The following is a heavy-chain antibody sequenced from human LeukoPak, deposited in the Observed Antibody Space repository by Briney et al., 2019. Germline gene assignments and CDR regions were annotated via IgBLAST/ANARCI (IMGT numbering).Heavy chain of an antibody. CDR1: GYTFTSYY. J-gene: IGHJ6*03. V-gene: IGHV1-46*01. CDR3: AREGLYSSSSSAIYYYYYYYMDV. CDR2: INPSGGST. Sequence: ASVKVSCKASGYTFTSYYMHWVRQAPGQGLEWMGIINPSGGSTSYAQKFQGRVTMTRDMSTSTVYMELSSLRSEDTAVYYCAREGLYSSSSSAIYYYYYYYMDVWGKGTTVTVSS. D-gene: IGHD6-6*01.